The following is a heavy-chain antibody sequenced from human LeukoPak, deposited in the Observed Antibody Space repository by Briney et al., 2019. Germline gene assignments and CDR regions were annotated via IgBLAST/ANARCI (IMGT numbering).Heavy chain of an antibody. J-gene: IGHJ4*02. CDR2: IYYTGST. CDR1: GGSISGGKDF. Sequence: PSETLSLTCAVSGGSISGGKDFWGWIRQSPGKGLEGIGSIYYTGSTYYNPPLKSRVTISVDTSKSEFSLMVHSVTAADTAMYYCARRGITYSTSFFDSWGQGTLVTVAS. V-gene: IGHV4-39*01. D-gene: IGHD6-13*01. CDR3: ARRGITYSTSFFDS.